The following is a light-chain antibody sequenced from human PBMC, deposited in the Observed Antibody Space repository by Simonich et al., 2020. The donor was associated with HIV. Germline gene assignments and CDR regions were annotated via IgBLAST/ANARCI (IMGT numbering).Light chain of an antibody. CDR2: KDS. CDR3: QSADSSGSWV. Sequence: YELTQAPSVSVSPGQTARITCSGDALAKQYAYWYQQKPGQAPVLVISKDSERPSGIPERVSGSSSGTTVTLTISGVQAEDEADYYCQSADSSGSWVFGGGTKLTVL. V-gene: IGLV3-25*03. J-gene: IGLJ3*02. CDR1: ALAKQY.